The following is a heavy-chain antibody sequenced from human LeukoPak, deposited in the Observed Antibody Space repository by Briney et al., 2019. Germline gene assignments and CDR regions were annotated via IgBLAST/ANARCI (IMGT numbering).Heavy chain of an antibody. D-gene: IGHD6-13*01. Sequence: PSETLSLTCTVSGGSISSGVYYWSWIRKPPGKGLEWIGYIYYSGSTYYNPSLKSRVTISVDTSKNQFSLKLSSVTAADTAVYYCASQSRYSSSWYLGYWGQGTLVTVSS. CDR2: IYYSGST. J-gene: IGHJ4*02. CDR1: GGSISSGVYY. V-gene: IGHV4-30-4*01. CDR3: ASQSRYSSSWYLGY.